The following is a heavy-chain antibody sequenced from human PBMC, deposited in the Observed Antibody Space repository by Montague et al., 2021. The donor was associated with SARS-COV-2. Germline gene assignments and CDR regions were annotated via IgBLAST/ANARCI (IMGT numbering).Heavy chain of an antibody. CDR3: ARMYVSAHGTSAASYSDY. J-gene: IGHJ4*02. V-gene: IGHV4-31*03. CDR2: ISYSGRT. Sequence: TLSLTCIVSGGSISSDDSYWTWIRQHPGKGLEWIGYISYSGRTSYNVSPKSRLTISADTSDNQFSLKLTSMTAADTAVYYCARMYVSAHGTSAASYSDYWGRGTLVTVSS. CDR1: GGSISSDDSY. D-gene: IGHD6-13*01.